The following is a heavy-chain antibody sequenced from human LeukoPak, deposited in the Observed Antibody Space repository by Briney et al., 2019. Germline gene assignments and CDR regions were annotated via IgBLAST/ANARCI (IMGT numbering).Heavy chain of an antibody. J-gene: IGHJ5*02. V-gene: IGHV3-7*01. CDR3: ARGRAWLDP. CDR1: GFTFSDWW. Sequence: GGSLRLSCAASGFTFSDWWMSWVRQAPGKGLEWVANINEGGSEKQYVDSVKGRFTISRDNAKNSVYLQMTSLRDEDTAVYYCARGRAWLDPWGQGTLVTVSS. CDR2: INEGGSEK.